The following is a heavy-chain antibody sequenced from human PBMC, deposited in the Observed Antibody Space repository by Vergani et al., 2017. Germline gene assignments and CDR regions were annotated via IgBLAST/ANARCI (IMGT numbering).Heavy chain of an antibody. CDR3: ARGLWDCTHIRCSPPSY. D-gene: IGHD2-8*01. V-gene: IGHV3-21*01. Sequence: EVQLVESGGGLIQPGRSLRLSCATSGFTFDDYAIHWVRQAPGKGLEWVASISGSSSYVFYRDSVEGRFTITRDNAKKSVYLQMNSLRAEDTAMYFCARGLWDCTHIRCSPPSYWGQGTQVTVSS. CDR2: ISGSSSYV. J-gene: IGHJ4*02. CDR1: GFTFDDYA.